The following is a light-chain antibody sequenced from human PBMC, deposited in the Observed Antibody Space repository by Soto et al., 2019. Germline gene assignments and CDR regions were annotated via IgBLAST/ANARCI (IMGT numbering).Light chain of an antibody. J-gene: IGKJ2*01. CDR3: QQYTSYPKT. CDR1: QSIDGW. Sequence: DVQMTQSPSTLSASIGDTVTITCRASQSIDGWLAWYQQKPGRPPKLLIYRASILENGVPSRFSGRGSGTEFTLTISGLRPDDLGSYFCQQYTSYPKTFGEGTKLEI. V-gene: IGKV1-5*03. CDR2: RAS.